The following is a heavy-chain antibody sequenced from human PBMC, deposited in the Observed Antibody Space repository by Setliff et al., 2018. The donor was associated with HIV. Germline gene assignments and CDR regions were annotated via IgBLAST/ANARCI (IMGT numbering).Heavy chain of an antibody. CDR1: GGSISSGNYY. CDR2: VYNSRST. Sequence: PSETLSLTCSVSGGSISSGNYYWSWLRQPPGKGPEWIGYVYNSRSTNYNPSLKSRVTISFDTPENQFSLRLTSLTTADTAVYYCARRTVAPIGTFFDSWGQGTLVTVSS. V-gene: IGHV4-61*01. D-gene: IGHD2-15*01. J-gene: IGHJ4*02. CDR3: ARRTVAPIGTFFDS.